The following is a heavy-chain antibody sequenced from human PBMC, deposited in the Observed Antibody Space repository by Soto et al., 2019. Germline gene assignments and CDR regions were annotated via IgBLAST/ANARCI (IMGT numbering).Heavy chain of an antibody. CDR3: ARTTRGFDF. D-gene: IGHD1-1*01. Sequence: TLSLTCTVSGGSISNFDSYWNWIRQHPVKGLEWIGYIHYSGTTLYNPPLKSRITISVDTSNNQFSLNLSSVTAADTAMYYCARTTRGFDFWGPATGVTVSS. CDR2: IHYSGTT. J-gene: IGHJ4*02. CDR1: GGSISNFDSY. V-gene: IGHV4-31*03.